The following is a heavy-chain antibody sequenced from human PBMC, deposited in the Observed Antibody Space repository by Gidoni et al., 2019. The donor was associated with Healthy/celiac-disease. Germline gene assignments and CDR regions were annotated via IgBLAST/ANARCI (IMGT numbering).Heavy chain of an antibody. CDR3: ARDPALSSGYYYPSGYYGMDV. Sequence: QVQLVESGGGLVKPGGSLRLSCAASGFTFSDYYMSWIRQAPGKGLEWVSYISSSGSTIYYADSVKGRFTISRDNAKNSLYLQMNSLRAEDTAVYYCARDPALSSGYYYPSGYYGMDVWGQGTTVTVSS. CDR2: ISSSGSTI. CDR1: GFTFSDYY. D-gene: IGHD3-22*01. J-gene: IGHJ6*02. V-gene: IGHV3-11*01.